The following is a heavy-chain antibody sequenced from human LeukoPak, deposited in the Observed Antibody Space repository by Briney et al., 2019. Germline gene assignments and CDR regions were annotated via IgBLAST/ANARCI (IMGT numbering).Heavy chain of an antibody. D-gene: IGHD2-15*01. CDR3: ARFRVTVDSFVL. CDR1: GGSICSGDYY. V-gene: IGHV4-30-4*01. CDR2: IYYSGST. Sequence: SQTLSLICTVSGGSICSGDYYWSWIRQPPGRGLEWIGYIYYSGSTYYNPSLKSRVTISLDTSKNQFSLKLSSVTAADTAVYYCARFRVTVDSFVLWGQESLVTVSS. J-gene: IGHJ4*02.